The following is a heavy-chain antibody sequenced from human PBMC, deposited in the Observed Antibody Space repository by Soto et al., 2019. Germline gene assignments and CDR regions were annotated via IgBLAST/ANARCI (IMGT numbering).Heavy chain of an antibody. D-gene: IGHD1-26*01. CDR2: ISGSGGST. V-gene: IGHV3-23*01. J-gene: IGHJ3*02. CDR3: AIARTCPLLPGAFDI. Sequence: GGSLRLSCAASGFTFSSYAMSWVRQAPGKGLEWVSAISGSGGSTYYADSVKGRFTISRDNSKNTLYLQMNSLRAEDTDVYYCAIARTCPLLPGAFDIWGQGTMVTVSS. CDR1: GFTFSSYA.